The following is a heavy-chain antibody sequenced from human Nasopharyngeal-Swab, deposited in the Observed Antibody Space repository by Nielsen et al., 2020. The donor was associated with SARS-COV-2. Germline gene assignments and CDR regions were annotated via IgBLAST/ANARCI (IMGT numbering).Heavy chain of an antibody. CDR2: INPSGGST. CDR1: GYTLTELS. D-gene: IGHD1-14*01. Sequence: ASVKVSCKVSGYTLTELSMHWVRQAPGQGLEWMGIINPSGGSTSYAQKFQGRVTMTRDTSTSPVYMELSSLRSEDTAVYYCARDLEGIHPGPWGQGTLVTVSS. J-gene: IGHJ5*02. V-gene: IGHV1-46*01. CDR3: ARDLEGIHPGP.